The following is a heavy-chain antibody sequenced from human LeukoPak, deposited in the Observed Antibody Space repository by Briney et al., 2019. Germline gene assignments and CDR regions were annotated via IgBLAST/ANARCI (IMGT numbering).Heavy chain of an antibody. V-gene: IGHV1-69*01. J-gene: IGHJ4*02. D-gene: IGHD6-13*01. CDR3: ARPNKYSSSWEPFDY. Sequence: ASVKVSCKASGGTFSSYAISWVRQAPGQGLEWMGGIIPIFGPANYAQKFQGRVTITADESTSTAYMELSSLRSEDTAVYYCARPNKYSSSWEPFDYWGQGTLVTVSS. CDR2: IIPIFGPA. CDR1: GGTFSSYA.